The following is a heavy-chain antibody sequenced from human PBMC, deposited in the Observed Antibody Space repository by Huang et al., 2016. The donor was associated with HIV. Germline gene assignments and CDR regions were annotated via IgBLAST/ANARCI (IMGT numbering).Heavy chain of an antibody. V-gene: IGHV3-30*02. J-gene: IGHJ3*01. CDR2: IRADETNK. CDR1: GFTFSNYG. CDR3: AKDRRPASGAFDV. Sequence: QVQLVESGGGVVQPGGSLRLSCAASGFTFSNYGMHWVRHAPGKGLEWGAFIRADETNKYYADAVKGRFTISRDNYKNTLHLQMNTLRDEDTAVYYCAKDRRPASGAFDVWGQGKMGSVSS.